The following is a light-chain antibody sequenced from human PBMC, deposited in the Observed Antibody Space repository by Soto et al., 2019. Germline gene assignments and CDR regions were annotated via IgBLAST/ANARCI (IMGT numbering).Light chain of an antibody. CDR2: WAS. Sequence: DIVMTQSPDSLAVSLGERATINCKSSQSVLYSSNNMNYLAWYQQKPGQPPKLLIYWASTRESGVPDRFSGSGSGTDFTLTISSLQAEDVAVYYCQQYYSTPPHTFGQGTKLEIK. CDR1: QSVLYSSNNMNY. J-gene: IGKJ2*01. CDR3: QQYYSTPPHT. V-gene: IGKV4-1*01.